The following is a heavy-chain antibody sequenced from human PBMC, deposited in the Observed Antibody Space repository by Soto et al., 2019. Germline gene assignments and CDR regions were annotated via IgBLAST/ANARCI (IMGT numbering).Heavy chain of an antibody. J-gene: IGHJ5*02. Sequence: QVQLVQSGAEMKQPGASVKVSCKTSGYAFSGYRLSWVRQGPGQGLEWMGWISGYNGNTDYAQKFQGRVTMTTDTSKSTAHMELRSLRSADTAVDLCAGGLGPPNWFHPLGQGTLGTVSS. CDR2: ISGYNGNT. D-gene: IGHD2-8*01. V-gene: IGHV1-18*01. CDR3: AGGLGPPNWFHP. CDR1: GYAFSGYR.